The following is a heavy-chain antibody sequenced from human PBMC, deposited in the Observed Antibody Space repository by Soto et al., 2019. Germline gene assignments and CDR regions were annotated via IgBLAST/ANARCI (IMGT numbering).Heavy chain of an antibody. J-gene: IGHJ4*02. CDR1: GITFRNYG. CDR2: IHSDGITT. CDR3: TLHKFDSSGYVSDY. D-gene: IGHD3-22*01. V-gene: IGHV3-74*01. Sequence: GGSQRLSCAASGITFRNYGREWVRQAPGKGLVWVSRIHSDGITTYYGDSVKGRFTISRDNAKSTVYLQMNSLGAEDTATYHCTLHKFDSSGYVSDYWGQGTLVTVS.